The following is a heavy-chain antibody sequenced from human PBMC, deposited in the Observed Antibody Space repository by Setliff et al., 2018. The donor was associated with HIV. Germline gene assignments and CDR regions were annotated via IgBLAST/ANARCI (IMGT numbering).Heavy chain of an antibody. D-gene: IGHD5-18*01. CDR1: GGSISSTTYW. Sequence: TLSLTCTVSGGSISSTTYWWGWIRQPPGKGLEWIGTVYYDGNTFYDPSLKSRVTISIDMPKNQFSLKLTSVAAADTAVYYCAKRPGYGYPFHIWGQGTMVTVSS. V-gene: IGHV4-39*01. CDR2: VYYDGNT. J-gene: IGHJ3*02. CDR3: AKRPGYGYPFHI.